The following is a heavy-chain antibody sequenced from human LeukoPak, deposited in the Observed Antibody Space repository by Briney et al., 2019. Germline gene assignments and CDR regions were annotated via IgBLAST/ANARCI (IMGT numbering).Heavy chain of an antibody. CDR3: TRAGVMASIVYFDY. CDR2: IRSKANSYAT. V-gene: IGHV3-73*01. Sequence: GGSLRLSCAASGFTFSGSAMHWVRQASGKGLEWVGRIRSKANSYATAYAASVKGRFTISRDNSKNTLYLQMNSLRAEDTAVYYCTRAGVMASIVYFDYWGQGTLVTVSS. D-gene: IGHD5-24*01. CDR1: GFTFSGSA. J-gene: IGHJ4*02.